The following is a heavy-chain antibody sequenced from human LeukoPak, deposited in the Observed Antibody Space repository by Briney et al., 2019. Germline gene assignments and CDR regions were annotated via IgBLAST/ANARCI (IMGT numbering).Heavy chain of an antibody. V-gene: IGHV4-34*01. Sequence: SETLSLTCAVYGGSFSGYYWSWIRQPPGKGLEWIGEINHSGNTNYNPSLKSRVTISVDTSKNQFSLKLSSVTAADTAVYYCARGPRSRGWYRILPTIWFGPLGQGTLATVSS. D-gene: IGHD6-19*01. CDR1: GGSFSGYY. J-gene: IGHJ5*02. CDR2: INHSGNT. CDR3: ARGPRSRGWYRILPTIWFGP.